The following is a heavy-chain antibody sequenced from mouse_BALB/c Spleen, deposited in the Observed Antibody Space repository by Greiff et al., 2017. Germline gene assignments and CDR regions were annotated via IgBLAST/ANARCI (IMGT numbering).Heavy chain of an antibody. V-gene: IGHV1S137*01. CDR1: GYTFTDYA. Sequence: VQLQESGAELVRPGVSVKISCKGSGYTFTDYAMHWVKQSHAKSLEWIGVISTYYGDASYNQKFKGKATMTVDKSSSTAYMELARLTSEDSAIYYCARSGAYGNYDYWGQGTTLTVSS. J-gene: IGHJ2*01. CDR3: ARSGAYGNYDY. CDR2: ISTYYGDA. D-gene: IGHD2-1*01.